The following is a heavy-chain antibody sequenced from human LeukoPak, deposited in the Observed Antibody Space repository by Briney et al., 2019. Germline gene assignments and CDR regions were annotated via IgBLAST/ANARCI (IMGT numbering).Heavy chain of an antibody. CDR3: TKVGQQFSGFYYYGMHV. CDR1: GFTFSRYS. D-gene: IGHD6-13*01. J-gene: IGHJ6*02. V-gene: IGHV3-21*01. CDR2: ITGSSDYI. Sequence: PGGSLRLSCAASGFTFSRYSVNWVRQAPGKGLEWVSCITGSSDYIFYADSVRGRFTISRDNAKNSLYLQMNGLRTEDTAVYYCTKVGQQFSGFYYYGMHVWGQGTTVT.